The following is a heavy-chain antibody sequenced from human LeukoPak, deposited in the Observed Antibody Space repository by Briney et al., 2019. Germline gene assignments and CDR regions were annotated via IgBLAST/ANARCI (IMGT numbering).Heavy chain of an antibody. CDR3: ARDVSPYCSDGICYDAFDI. CDR1: GFTLSNYW. CDR2: MNEGGSVK. Sequence: LPGGTLRLSCAASGFTLSNYWMTWLRQVPGKGLEWVANMNEGGSVKNYVDSVKGRFTISRDNAKDSLYLQMNSLRAEDTAVYYCARDVSPYCSDGICYDAFDIWGQETMVTVSS. V-gene: IGHV3-7*01. J-gene: IGHJ3*02. D-gene: IGHD2-15*01.